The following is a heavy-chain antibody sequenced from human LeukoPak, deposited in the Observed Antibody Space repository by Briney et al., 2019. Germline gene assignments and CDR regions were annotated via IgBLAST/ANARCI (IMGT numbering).Heavy chain of an antibody. J-gene: IGHJ6*02. Sequence: GGSLRLSCAASGFTFSSYAMSWVRQAPGKGLEWVSDISGSGGSTYYADSVKGRFTISRDNSKNTLYLQMNSLRAEDTAVYYCAKGSVYYDILTGYFNDYYYYGMDVWGQGTTVTVSS. CDR3: AKGSVYYDILTGYFNDYYYYGMDV. CDR1: GFTFSSYA. CDR2: ISGSGGST. V-gene: IGHV3-23*01. D-gene: IGHD3-9*01.